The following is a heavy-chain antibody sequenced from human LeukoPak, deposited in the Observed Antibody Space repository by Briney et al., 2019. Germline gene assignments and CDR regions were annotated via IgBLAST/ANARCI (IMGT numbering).Heavy chain of an antibody. CDR3: AREPPSRYYFDY. J-gene: IGHJ4*02. D-gene: IGHD1-14*01. CDR1: GYTFTGYY. CDR2: INPNSGGT. Sequence: GASVKVSCKASGYTFTGYYMHWVRQAPGQGLEWMGWINPNSGGTNYAQKFQGRVTMTRDMSTSTVSMELSSLRSEDTAVYYCAREPPSRYYFDYWGQGTLVTVSS. V-gene: IGHV1-2*02.